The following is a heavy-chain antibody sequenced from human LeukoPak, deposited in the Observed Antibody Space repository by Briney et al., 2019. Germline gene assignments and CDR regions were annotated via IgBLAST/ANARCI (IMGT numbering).Heavy chain of an antibody. CDR2: IYYSGST. CDR3: ARRRRVPRKLTYYMDV. Sequence: PSETLSLTCSVSGYSISSDYFWGWIRQPPGKGLEWIGSIYYSGSTYYNPSLKSRVTISVDTSKNQFSLKLSSVTAADTAVYYCARRRRVPRKLTYYMDVWGKGTTVTISS. J-gene: IGHJ6*03. CDR1: GYSISSDYF. D-gene: IGHD3-10*01. V-gene: IGHV4-38-2*02.